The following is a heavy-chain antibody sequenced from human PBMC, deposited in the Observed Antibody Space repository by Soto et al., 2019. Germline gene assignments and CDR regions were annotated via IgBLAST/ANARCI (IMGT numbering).Heavy chain of an antibody. CDR2: TYHGGST. V-gene: IGHV4-38-2*01. CDR1: GYSISSGYY. J-gene: IGHJ5*02. Sequence: SETLSLTCALSGYSISSGYYWGWLRQPPGKGLEWIGSTYHGGSTYYNPSLNSRVTLSSDMTNNHVSLILNSVTAAYTAVYCCARVGPWVPYHYDSSPSTFKNWFDPWGQGTLVTVSS. CDR3: ARVGPWVPYHYDSSPSTFKNWFDP. D-gene: IGHD3-22*01.